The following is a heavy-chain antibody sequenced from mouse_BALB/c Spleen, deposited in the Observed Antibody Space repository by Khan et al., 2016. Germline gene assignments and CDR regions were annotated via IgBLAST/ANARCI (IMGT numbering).Heavy chain of an antibody. CDR1: GYSITSGYG. CDR2: ISYSGST. D-gene: IGHD1-2*01. V-gene: IGHV3-2*02. Sequence: EVQLQESGPGLVKPSQSLSLTCTVTGYSITSGYGWNWIRQFPGNKLEWMGYISYSGSTNYNPSLKRRISITRDTSKNQFFLQLNSVTTEYTSTYYCARTARIKYWGQGTTLTVSS. CDR3: ARTARIKY. J-gene: IGHJ2*01.